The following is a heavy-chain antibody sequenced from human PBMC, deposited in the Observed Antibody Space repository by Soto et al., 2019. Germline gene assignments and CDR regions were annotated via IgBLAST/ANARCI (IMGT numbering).Heavy chain of an antibody. CDR1: GGSISSGGYY. CDR3: ARGRYYDSSGYYYI. D-gene: IGHD3-22*01. J-gene: IGHJ4*02. V-gene: IGHV4-30-4*08. CDR2: IYYSGST. Sequence: SETLSLTCTVSGGSISSGGYYWSWIRQHPGKGLEWIGYIYYSGSTYYNPSLKSRVTISVDTSKNQISLKLSSVTAADTAVYYCARGRYYDSSGYYYIWGQGTLVTVSS.